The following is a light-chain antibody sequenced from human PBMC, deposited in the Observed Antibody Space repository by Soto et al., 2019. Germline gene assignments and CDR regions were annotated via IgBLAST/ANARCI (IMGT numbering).Light chain of an antibody. Sequence: IVMTQSPATLSVSPGERATLSCRASQTLYSNIAWYQQRPGQAPRLLIYRASTRATGVPARFSGSGSGTEFTLTISSLQSEDLTVYSCLQYHNLWAFCQGTKLAIK. CDR1: QTLYSN. V-gene: IGKV3-15*01. J-gene: IGKJ1*01. CDR3: LQYHNLWA. CDR2: RAS.